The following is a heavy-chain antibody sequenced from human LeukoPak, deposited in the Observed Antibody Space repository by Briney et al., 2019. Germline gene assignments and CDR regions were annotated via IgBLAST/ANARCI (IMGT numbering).Heavy chain of an antibody. V-gene: IGHV4-61*02. CDR1: GGSISSGSYY. D-gene: IGHD3-10*01. Sequence: SETLSLTCTVSGGSISSGSYYWSWIRQPAGKGLEWIGRIYTSGSTNCNPSLKSRVTISVDTSKNQFSLKLSSVTAADTAVYYCARASWFGESTTDYWGQGTLVTVSS. J-gene: IGHJ4*02. CDR2: IYTSGST. CDR3: ARASWFGESTTDY.